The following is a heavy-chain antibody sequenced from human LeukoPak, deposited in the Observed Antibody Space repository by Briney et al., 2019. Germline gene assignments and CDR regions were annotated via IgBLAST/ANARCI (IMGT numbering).Heavy chain of an antibody. Sequence: PGGSLRLSCAASGFTFSSYAMSWVRQAPGKGLEWVSAISDSGDSTYYADSVKGRFTVSRDNSKNTLYLQMNSLSAGDTAVYYCARLKALYFYDMDVWGQGTTVTVSS. CDR3: ARLKALYFYDMDV. J-gene: IGHJ6*02. V-gene: IGHV3-23*01. CDR1: GFTFSSYA. CDR2: ISDSGDST.